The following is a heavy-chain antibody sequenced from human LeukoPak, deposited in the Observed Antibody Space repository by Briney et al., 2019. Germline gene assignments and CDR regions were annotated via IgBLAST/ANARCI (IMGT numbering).Heavy chain of an antibody. J-gene: IGHJ6*02. CDR2: ISSSSSYI. CDR1: GFTFSSYS. CDR3: ARGPRSYGMDV. V-gene: IGHV3-21*01. Sequence: PGGSLRLSCADSGFTFSSYSMNWVRQAPGKGLEWVSSISSSSSYIYYADSVKGRFTISRDNAKDSLYLQMNSLRAEDTAVYYCARGPRSYGMDVWGQGTTVTVSS.